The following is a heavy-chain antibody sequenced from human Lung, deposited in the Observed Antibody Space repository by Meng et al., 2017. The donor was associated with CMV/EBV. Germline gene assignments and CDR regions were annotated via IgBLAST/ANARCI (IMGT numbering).Heavy chain of an antibody. CDR2: VVYSGTT. CDR3: ARHHHSPTFDY. Sequence: QVQLQESGPGLVKPSETLSLTCTVSGGSISSNSYYWAWIRQPPGEGLEWIGSVVYSGTTYYTSSLKSRVSISVDTSKNQFSLKLSSVTAADTAVYYCARHHHSPTFDYWGQGTLVTVSS. CDR1: GGSISSNSYY. J-gene: IGHJ4*02. V-gene: IGHV4-39*01. D-gene: IGHD1-14*01.